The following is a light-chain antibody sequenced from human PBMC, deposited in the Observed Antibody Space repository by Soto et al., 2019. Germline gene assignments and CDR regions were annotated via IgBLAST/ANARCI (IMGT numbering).Light chain of an antibody. V-gene: IGKV3-20*01. J-gene: IGKJ1*01. CDR2: GAP. CDR1: QSVSSN. Sequence: EIVMTQSPATLSVSPGERATLSCRASQSVSSNLAWYRQKPGQAPRLLIYGAPNRATGIPERFICSGAGPDCTRAIGRLEPEDVAVDYCQQYGSSTWTFGQGTKVDIK. CDR3: QQYGSSTWT.